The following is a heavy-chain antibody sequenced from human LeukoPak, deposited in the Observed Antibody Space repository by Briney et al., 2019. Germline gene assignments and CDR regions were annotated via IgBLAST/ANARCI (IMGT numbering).Heavy chain of an antibody. CDR1: GFTFNNYA. Sequence: TGGSLRLSCAASGFTFNNYAMSWVRQAPGKVLEWVSAITGSGGDTYHADSAKGRFTISRDNSENTLYLQMNSLRAEDTAVYYCAKGSRDSRPYYFDFWGQGTLVTVSS. D-gene: IGHD3-3*01. V-gene: IGHV3-23*01. J-gene: IGHJ4*02. CDR2: ITGSGGDT. CDR3: AKGSRDSRPYYFDF.